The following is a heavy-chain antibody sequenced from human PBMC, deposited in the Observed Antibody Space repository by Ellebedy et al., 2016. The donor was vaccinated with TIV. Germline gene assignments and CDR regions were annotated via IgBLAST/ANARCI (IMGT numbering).Heavy chain of an antibody. Sequence: SVKVSCXASGGTFSSYAISWVRQAPGQGLEWMGGIIPIFGTANYAQKFQGRVTITADESTSTAYMELSSLRSEDTAVYYCASTILTGYQGFDYWGQGTLVTVSS. V-gene: IGHV1-69*13. CDR2: IIPIFGTA. J-gene: IGHJ4*02. CDR1: GGTFSSYA. CDR3: ASTILTGYQGFDY. D-gene: IGHD3-9*01.